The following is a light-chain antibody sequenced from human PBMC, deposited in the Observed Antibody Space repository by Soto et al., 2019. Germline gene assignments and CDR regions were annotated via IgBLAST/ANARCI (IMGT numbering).Light chain of an antibody. CDR3: QQYGDSPIT. CDR1: QRVSSSS. Sequence: EIVLTQSPATLSLSPGERATLSCRASQRVSSSSLAWYQHKPGQSPRLLIFGVPSRATDIPDRFSGSGSGTDFTLTINRLEPEDFAVYYCQQYGDSPITFGQGTRLEIK. V-gene: IGKV3-20*01. J-gene: IGKJ5*01. CDR2: GVP.